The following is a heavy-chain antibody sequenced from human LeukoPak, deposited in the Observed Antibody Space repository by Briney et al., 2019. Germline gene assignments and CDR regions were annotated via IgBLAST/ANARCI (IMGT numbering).Heavy chain of an antibody. CDR2: MNPNSGNT. J-gene: IGHJ6*03. CDR3: ARSDFWSGRYYYYMDV. D-gene: IGHD3-3*01. V-gene: IGHV1-8*01. CDR1: GYTFTSYD. Sequence: VASVKVSCKASGYTFTSYDINWVRQATGQGLEWMGWMNPNSGNTGYAQKFQGRVTMTRNTSISTAYMELSSLKSEDTAVYYCARSDFWSGRYYYYMDVWGKGTTVTVSS.